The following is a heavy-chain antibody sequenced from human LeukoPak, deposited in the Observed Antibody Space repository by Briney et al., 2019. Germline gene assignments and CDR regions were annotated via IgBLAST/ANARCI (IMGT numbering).Heavy chain of an antibody. CDR2: IYYSGST. CDR1: GGSISSSSYY. D-gene: IGHD3-9*01. J-gene: IGHJ4*02. CDR3: ARERAGTRDWDY. V-gene: IGHV4-39*07. Sequence: SETLSLTCTVSGGSISSSSYYWGWIRQPPGKGLEWIGSIYYSGSTYYNPSLKSRVTISVDTSKNQFSLKLSSVTAADTAVYYCARERAGTRDWDYWGQGTLVTVSS.